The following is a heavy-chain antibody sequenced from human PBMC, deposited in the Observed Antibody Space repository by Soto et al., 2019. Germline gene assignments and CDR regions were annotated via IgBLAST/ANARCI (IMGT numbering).Heavy chain of an antibody. J-gene: IGHJ4*02. D-gene: IGHD2-15*01. CDR3: ARVLPKYCSGGSCYSDYFDY. V-gene: IGHV1-3*01. CDR2: INAGNGNT. Sequence: ASVKVSCKASGYSFTSYAMHWVLQAPGQRLEWMGWINAGNGNTKYSQKFQGRVTITRDTSASTAYMELSSLRSEDTAVYYCARVLPKYCSGGSCYSDYFDYWGQGTLVTVSS. CDR1: GYSFTSYA.